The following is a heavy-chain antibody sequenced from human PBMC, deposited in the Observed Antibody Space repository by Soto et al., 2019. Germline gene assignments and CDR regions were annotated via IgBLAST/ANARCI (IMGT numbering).Heavy chain of an antibody. CDR1: GFTFSSYW. J-gene: IGHJ4*02. Sequence: CAASGFTFSSYWMSWVRQAPGKGLEWVANIKQDGSEKYYVDSVKGRFTISRDNAKNSLYLQMNSLRAEDTAVYYCARVTIGSGWYLDYFDYWGQGTLVTVSS. CDR2: IKQDGSEK. V-gene: IGHV3-7*01. CDR3: ARVTIGSGWYLDYFDY. D-gene: IGHD6-19*01.